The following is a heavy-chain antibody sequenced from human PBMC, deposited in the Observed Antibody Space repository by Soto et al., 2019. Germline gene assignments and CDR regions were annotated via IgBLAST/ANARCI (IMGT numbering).Heavy chain of an antibody. CDR2: IYYSGST. Sequence: QVQLQESGPGLVKPSETLSLTCTVSGGSISSYYWSWIRQPPGKGLEWIGYIYYSGSTNYNPSLKSRVTISVDMSKNQFSLKLSSVTAADTAVYYCAGTVATLVEGWFDPWGQGTLVTVSS. CDR3: AGTVATLVEGWFDP. J-gene: IGHJ5*02. CDR1: GGSISSYY. D-gene: IGHD6-6*01. V-gene: IGHV4-59*08.